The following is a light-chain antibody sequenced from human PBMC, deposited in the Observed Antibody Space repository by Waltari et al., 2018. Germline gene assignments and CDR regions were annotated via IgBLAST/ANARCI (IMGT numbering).Light chain of an antibody. V-gene: IGLV1-44*01. CDR2: SSH. CDR1: SSNIASNP. J-gene: IGLJ2*01. CDR3: AAWDDSLNGRV. Sequence: QSVLTQSPSASATPGQSVTISCSRRSSNIASNPAHWYQQRPGTAPRLLIHSSHRRPSGVPDRFSGSKSGTSASLDISGLQSEDEADYYCAAWDDSLNGRVFGGGTKLSVL.